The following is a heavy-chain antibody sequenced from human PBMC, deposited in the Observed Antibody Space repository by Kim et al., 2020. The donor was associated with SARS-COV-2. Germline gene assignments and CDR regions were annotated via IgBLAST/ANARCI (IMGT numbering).Heavy chain of an antibody. D-gene: IGHD6-13*01. CDR3: ARGSSWSRHWYFDL. Sequence: SETLSLTCAVSGGSISSSNWWSWVRQPPGKGLEWIGEIYHSGSTNYNPSLKSRVTISVDKSKNQFSLKLSSVTAADTAVYYCARGSSWSRHWYFDLWGRGTLVTVSS. J-gene: IGHJ2*01. CDR1: GGSISSSNW. CDR2: IYHSGST. V-gene: IGHV4-4*02.